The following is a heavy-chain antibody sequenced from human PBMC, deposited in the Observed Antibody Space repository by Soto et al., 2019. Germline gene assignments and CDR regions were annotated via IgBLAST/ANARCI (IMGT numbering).Heavy chain of an antibody. CDR2: IYYSGST. V-gene: IGHV4-39*01. CDR1: DGSISSSSYY. Sequence: QLQLQESGPGLVKPSENLSLTWTVSDGSISSSSYYWGWIRQPPGKGLEWIGSIYYSGSTYYNPSLKSRVTISVDTSKNQFSLKLSSVTAADTAVYYCASIDSCSGTCDYWGQGTLVTVSS. CDR3: ASIDSCSGTCDY. J-gene: IGHJ4*02. D-gene: IGHD6-13*01.